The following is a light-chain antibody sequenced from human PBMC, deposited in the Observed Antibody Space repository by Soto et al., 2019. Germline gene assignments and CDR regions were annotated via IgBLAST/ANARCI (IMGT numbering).Light chain of an antibody. Sequence: EVVMTQSPATLSVSPGEGVTLSCRANQGIGDTLAWYQHRPGQAPRLLIYLASNRAAGVPARFSGSGSGTDFTLTISDVEPEDFAVYYCHQRQSWPRTFGQGTKVDI. V-gene: IGKV3-11*01. CDR2: LAS. CDR1: QGIGDT. J-gene: IGKJ1*01. CDR3: HQRQSWPRT.